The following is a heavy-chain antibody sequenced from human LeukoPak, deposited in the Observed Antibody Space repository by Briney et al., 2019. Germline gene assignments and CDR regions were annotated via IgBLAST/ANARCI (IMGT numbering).Heavy chain of an antibody. CDR2: ISSSSSTI. Sequence: GGSLRLSCAASGFTFSSYSMNWVRQAPGKGLEWVSYISSSSSTIYYADSVKGRFTISRDNAKNSLYLQMNSLRDEDTAVYYCARAQETYYDILEGFGYWGQGTLVTVSS. J-gene: IGHJ4*02. CDR1: GFTFSSYS. V-gene: IGHV3-48*02. CDR3: ARAQETYYDILEGFGY. D-gene: IGHD3-9*01.